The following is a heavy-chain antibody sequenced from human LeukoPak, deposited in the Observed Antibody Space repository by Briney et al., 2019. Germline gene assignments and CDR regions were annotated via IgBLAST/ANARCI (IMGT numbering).Heavy chain of an antibody. V-gene: IGHV1-3*01. CDR2: INAGIGDT. CDR1: GYTFTNYS. Sequence: VASVNVSCKGSGYTFTNYSVHWVRQAPGQRLEWLGWINAGIGDTKYSQNFQGRVTVTSDTSAATAYVELNSLTSEDTAVYYCARERWHCRVNCYSVYYYALDVWGQGTTVTVSS. CDR3: ARERWHCRVNCYSVYYYALDV. D-gene: IGHD2-15*01. J-gene: IGHJ6*01.